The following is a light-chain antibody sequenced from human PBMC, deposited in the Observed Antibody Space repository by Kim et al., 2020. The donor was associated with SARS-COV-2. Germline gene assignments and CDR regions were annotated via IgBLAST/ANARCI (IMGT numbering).Light chain of an antibody. V-gene: IGLV3-9*01. Sequence: SVALGQTARITCGGNNIGSKNVHWYQQKPGQAPILVIDRDTNRPSGIPERFSGSNSGNTATLTISRAQAGDEADYYCQVWDNSAVVFGGGTQLTVL. J-gene: IGLJ2*01. CDR1: NIGSKN. CDR2: RDT. CDR3: QVWDNSAVV.